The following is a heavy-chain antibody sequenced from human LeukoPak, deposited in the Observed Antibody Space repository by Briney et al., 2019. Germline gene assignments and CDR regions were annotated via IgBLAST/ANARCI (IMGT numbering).Heavy chain of an antibody. Sequence: SVKVSCKASGGTFSSYAISWVRQAPGQGLEWMGGITPIFGTANYAQKFQGRVTITTDESTSTAYMELSSLRSEDTAVYYCARDSIAARLEFDYWGQGTLVTVSS. CDR1: GGTFSSYA. CDR3: ARDSIAARLEFDY. J-gene: IGHJ4*02. D-gene: IGHD6-6*01. V-gene: IGHV1-69*05. CDR2: ITPIFGTA.